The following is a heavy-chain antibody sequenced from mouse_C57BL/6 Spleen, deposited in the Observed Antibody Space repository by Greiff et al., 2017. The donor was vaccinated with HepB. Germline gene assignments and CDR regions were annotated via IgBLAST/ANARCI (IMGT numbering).Heavy chain of an antibody. CDR1: GYTFTSYW. CDR2: IDPSDSYT. V-gene: IGHV1-69*01. CDR3: ARRRNRLYYFDY. Sequence: VQLQQPGAELVMPGASVKLSCKASGYTFTSYWMHWVKQRPGQGLEWIGEIDPSDSYTNYNQKFKGKSTLTVDKSSSTAYMQLSSLTSEDSAVYYCARRRNRLYYFDYWGQGTTLTVSS. J-gene: IGHJ2*01.